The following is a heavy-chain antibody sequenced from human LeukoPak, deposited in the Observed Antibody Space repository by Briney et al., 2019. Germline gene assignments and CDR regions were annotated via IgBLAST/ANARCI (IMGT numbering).Heavy chain of an antibody. CDR3: SRGLDSRKLGY. CDR2: IHPSGTL. J-gene: IGHJ4*02. D-gene: IGHD3-22*01. V-gene: IGHV4-31*03. Sequence: SQTLSLTCTVSGASFSSGDQYWNWIRQRPGEGLEWIGSIHPSGTLYNNPSLESRVTISIDTSKNQFSLNLNSVTAADTAVYFCSRGLDSRKLGYWGQGTLVTISS. CDR1: GASFSSGDQY.